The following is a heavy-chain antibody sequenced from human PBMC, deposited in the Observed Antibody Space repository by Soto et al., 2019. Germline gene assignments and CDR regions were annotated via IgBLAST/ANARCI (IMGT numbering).Heavy chain of an antibody. V-gene: IGHV3-21*01. D-gene: IGHD2-15*01. CDR3: ASSHDRKVVVVAATRYYYYGMDV. CDR2: ISSSSSYI. Sequence: GGSLRLSCAASGFTFSSYSMNWVRQAPGKGLEWVSSISSSSSYIYYADSVKGRFTISRDNAKNSLYLQMNSLRAEDTAVYYCASSHDRKVVVVAATRYYYYGMDVWGQGTTVTVSS. J-gene: IGHJ6*02. CDR1: GFTFSSYS.